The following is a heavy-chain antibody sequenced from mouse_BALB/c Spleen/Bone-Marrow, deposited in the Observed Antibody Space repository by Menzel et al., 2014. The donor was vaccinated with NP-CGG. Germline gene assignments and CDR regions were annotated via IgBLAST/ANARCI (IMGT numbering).Heavy chain of an antibody. CDR3: IYYSNPYAMDY. D-gene: IGHD2-5*01. J-gene: IGHJ4*01. V-gene: IGHV1S81*02. CDR1: GYTFTSYY. CDR2: INPSNGGT. Sequence: QVHVKQSGAELVKPGASVKLSCKASGYTFTSYYVYWVKQRPGQGLEWIGEINPSNGGTNFNEKLKSKATLTVDKSSSTAYMQLSSLTSEDSAVYYCIYYSNPYAMDYWGQGTSVTVSS.